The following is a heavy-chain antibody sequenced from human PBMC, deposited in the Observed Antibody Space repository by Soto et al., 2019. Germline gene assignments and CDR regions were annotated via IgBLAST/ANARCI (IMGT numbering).Heavy chain of an antibody. V-gene: IGHV4-31*03. J-gene: IGHJ4*02. D-gene: IGHD6-19*01. Sequence: SETVSLTCTVSGGSISSGGYYWSWIRQHPGKGPEWIGYIYYSGSTYYNPSLKSRVTISVDTSKNQFSRKLSSVTAADTAVYYCARRSGVAVAGNYIDYWGQGTLVTVSS. CDR3: ARRSGVAVAGNYIDY. CDR1: GGSISSGGYY. CDR2: IYYSGST.